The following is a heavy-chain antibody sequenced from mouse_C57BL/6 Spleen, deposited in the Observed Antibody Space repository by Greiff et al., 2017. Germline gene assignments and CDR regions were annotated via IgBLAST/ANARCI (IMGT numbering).Heavy chain of an antibody. D-gene: IGHD1-1*01. Sequence: VKPGASVKLSCKASGYTFTEYTIHWVKQRSGQGLEWIGWFYPGSGSIKYNEKFKDKATLTADKSSSTVYMELSRLTSEDSAVYFCARHERDYYGSSYVDYFDYWGQGTTLTVSS. CDR1: GYTFTEYT. CDR3: ARHERDYYGSSYVDYFDY. CDR2: FYPGSGSI. J-gene: IGHJ2*01. V-gene: IGHV1-62-2*01.